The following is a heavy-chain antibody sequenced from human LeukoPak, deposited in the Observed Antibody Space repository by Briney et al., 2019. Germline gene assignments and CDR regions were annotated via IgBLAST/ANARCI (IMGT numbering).Heavy chain of an antibody. V-gene: IGHV3-21*01. J-gene: IGHJ4*02. CDR3: ARDPPSRGTRYFDY. CDR2: ISSSSSNK. CDR1: GFPFSRYS. Sequence: GGSLRLSCAASGFPFSRYSMNWVRQAPGEGPEWVSSISSSSSNKDYVDSVKGRFTVSRDNAKNSLYLQMDSLRVEDTAVYYCARDPPSRGTRYFDYWGQGILVTVSS. D-gene: IGHD3-16*01.